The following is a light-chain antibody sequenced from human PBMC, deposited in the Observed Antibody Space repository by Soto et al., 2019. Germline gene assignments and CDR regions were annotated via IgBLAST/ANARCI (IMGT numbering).Light chain of an antibody. CDR3: QQSYNTPIT. CDR2: RTS. V-gene: IGKV3-15*01. CDR1: QSISSN. J-gene: IGKJ5*01. Sequence: EIVMTQSPATLSVSPGERATLSCRASQSISSNLAWYQQKPGQAPRLLMFRTSSRATGFPARFSGSGSGTEFNLTISSLQSEDFATYYCQQSYNTPITFGQGTRLEIK.